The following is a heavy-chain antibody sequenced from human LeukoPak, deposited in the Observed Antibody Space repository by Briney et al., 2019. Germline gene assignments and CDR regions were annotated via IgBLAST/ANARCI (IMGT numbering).Heavy chain of an antibody. CDR2: INPNSGGT. D-gene: IGHD3-10*01. CDR1: GCTFTVYY. J-gene: IGHJ4*02. Sequence: GASVKVSCKASGCTFTVYYMHWVRQAPGQGLEWMGWINPNSGGTNYAQKFQGRVTMTRDTSISTAYMELSRLRSDDTAVYYCASLNYYGSGTSEYYFDYWGQGTLVTVSS. V-gene: IGHV1-2*02. CDR3: ASLNYYGSGTSEYYFDY.